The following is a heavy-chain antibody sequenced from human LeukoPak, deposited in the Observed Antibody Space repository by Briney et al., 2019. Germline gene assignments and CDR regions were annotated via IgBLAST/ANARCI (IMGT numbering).Heavy chain of an antibody. V-gene: IGHV3-30*02. CDR3: AGLRGKITTIDY. Sequence: PGGSLRLSCVASGFNLSAYAMHWARQAPGKGLEWVSLIRYDGSDKYYADSVKGRFTISRDNAKNTLYLQMNSLRAEDTAVYYCAGLRGKITTIDYWGQGTLVTVSS. CDR2: IRYDGSDK. J-gene: IGHJ4*02. D-gene: IGHD4-11*01. CDR1: GFNLSAYA.